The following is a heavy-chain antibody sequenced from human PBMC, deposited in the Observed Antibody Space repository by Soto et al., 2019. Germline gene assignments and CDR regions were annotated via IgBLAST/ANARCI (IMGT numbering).Heavy chain of an antibody. CDR2: LSYGAKNK. V-gene: IGHV3-30*03. Sequence: QVLLVESGGGVVQPGGSLRLSCAASGFTFSASVMHWVRQAPGKGLEWMAILSYGAKNKYYADSVKGRFTISRDISESTPYLQMDSLRTEDTAVYYCVREEFEDGRGHFTNWGQGTLVSVSS. J-gene: IGHJ4*02. D-gene: IGHD3-3*01. CDR3: VREEFEDGRGHFTN. CDR1: GFTFSASV.